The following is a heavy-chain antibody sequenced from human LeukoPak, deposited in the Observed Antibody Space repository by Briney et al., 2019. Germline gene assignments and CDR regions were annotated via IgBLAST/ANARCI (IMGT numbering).Heavy chain of an antibody. J-gene: IGHJ5*02. CDR2: ISAYNGNT. Sequence: ASVKVSCKASGYTFTSYGITWLRQAPGQGLEWMGWISAYNGNTNYAQKVQGRVTMTTDTSTSTAYMELRSLRSDDTAVYYCARDLWGPPRVRGARTLDHWGQGTLVTVSS. D-gene: IGHD3-10*01. CDR1: GYTFTSYG. V-gene: IGHV1-18*01. CDR3: ARDLWGPPRVRGARTLDH.